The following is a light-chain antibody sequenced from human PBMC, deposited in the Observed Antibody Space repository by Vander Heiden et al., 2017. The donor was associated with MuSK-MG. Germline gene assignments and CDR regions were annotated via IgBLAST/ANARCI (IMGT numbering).Light chain of an antibody. CDR1: QTIGSW. CDR3: QQYNSYPYT. CDR2: EAS. Sequence: DIQMTQSPSTLSASIGDRVTITCRASQTIGSWLAWYQQKPGKGPNLLIYEASSLQSGVPSRFSGSGSGTEFTLTITSLQPDDFASYYCQQYNSYPYTFGQGTRLEMK. V-gene: IGKV1-5*03. J-gene: IGKJ2*01.